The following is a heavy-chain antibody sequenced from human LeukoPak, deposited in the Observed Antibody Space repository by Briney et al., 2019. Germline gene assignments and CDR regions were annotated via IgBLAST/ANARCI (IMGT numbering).Heavy chain of an antibody. J-gene: IGHJ4*02. CDR1: GIKFSDAW. CDR2: IKSRGGGGTA. Sequence: GESLRLSCVVSGIKFSDAWMSWVRQAPGKGLGWVGRIKSRGGGGTADYAAPVKGRFTISRDDSENTVYLLMDSLQTEDTAVYYCTWMTTIVTVDFWGQGTLVTVSS. CDR3: TWMTTIVTVDF. D-gene: IGHD4-11*01. V-gene: IGHV3-15*01.